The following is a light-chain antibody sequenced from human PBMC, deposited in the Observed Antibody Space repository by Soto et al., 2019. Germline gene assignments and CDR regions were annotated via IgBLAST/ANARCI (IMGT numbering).Light chain of an antibody. V-gene: IGKV3-20*01. Sequence: EVVWTQSPGTLSLSPGKRATLSCRASQSVSSSYLAWYQQKPGQAPRLLIYGASSRATGIPVRFSGSGSGTDFTLTISRLEPEDFAVYYCQQYGSSQQPFGQGTKVDI. J-gene: IGKJ1*01. CDR2: GAS. CDR1: QSVSSSY. CDR3: QQYGSSQQP.